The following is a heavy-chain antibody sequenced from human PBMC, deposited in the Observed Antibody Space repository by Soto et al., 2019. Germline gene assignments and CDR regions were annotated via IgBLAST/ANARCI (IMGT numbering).Heavy chain of an antibody. Sequence: GASPTISCKGSEYRVTIYFLGWLRQRPGKGLEWMGIIYPGDSDTRYSPSFQGQVTISADKSISTAYLQWSSLKASDTAMYYCARHGVAGAFDIWGQGKMVPGSS. D-gene: IGHD2-15*01. CDR2: IYPGDSDT. V-gene: IGHV5-51*01. CDR3: ARHGVAGAFDI. CDR1: EYRVTIYF. J-gene: IGHJ3*02.